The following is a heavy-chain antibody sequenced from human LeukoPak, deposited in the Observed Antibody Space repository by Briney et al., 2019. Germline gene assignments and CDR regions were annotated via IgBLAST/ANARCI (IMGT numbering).Heavy chain of an antibody. CDR1: GFDFSGYV. CDR2: ISSKGATT. Sequence: GGSLRLSCLAYGFDFSGYVMEWVRQAPGKGLKSVSVISSKGATTDYTESVKGRFNVSRDNSQNTLFLEMSSLRAEDTAVYYCVRHSVTQSTSGWYGALDIWGQGTMVVVSS. D-gene: IGHD6-19*01. CDR3: VRHSVTQSTSGWYGALDI. V-gene: IGHV3-64D*06. J-gene: IGHJ3*02.